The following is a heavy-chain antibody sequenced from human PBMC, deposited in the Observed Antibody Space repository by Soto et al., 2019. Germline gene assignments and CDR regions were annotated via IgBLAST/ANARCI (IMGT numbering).Heavy chain of an antibody. J-gene: IGHJ4*02. D-gene: IGHD4-17*01. V-gene: IGHV3-33*01. CDR1: GFTFSRHG. Sequence: QVQLVESGGGVVQPGTSLRLSCAASGFTFSRHGMHWVRQTPGKGLEWLAVILNDASGHWYADSVKGRFTISRDNFENTLYLQMNGLRLEDTARYYCARDDDYPDNGFDYWGQGTLVTVSS. CDR2: ILNDASGH. CDR3: ARDDDYPDNGFDY.